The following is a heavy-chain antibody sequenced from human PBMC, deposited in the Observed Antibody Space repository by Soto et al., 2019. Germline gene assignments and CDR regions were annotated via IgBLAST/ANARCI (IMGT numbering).Heavy chain of an antibody. CDR1: GGSISSSSYY. Sequence: QLQLQESGPGLVKPSETLSLTCTVSGGSISSSSYYWGWIRQPPGKGLEWIGSIYYSGSTYYNPSLKSRVTISVDTSKNQFSLKLSSVTAADTAVYYCARRTLLLTGPLYYYYGMDVWGQGTTVTVSS. D-gene: IGHD3-9*01. V-gene: IGHV4-39*01. CDR3: ARRTLLLTGPLYYYYGMDV. J-gene: IGHJ6*02. CDR2: IYYSGST.